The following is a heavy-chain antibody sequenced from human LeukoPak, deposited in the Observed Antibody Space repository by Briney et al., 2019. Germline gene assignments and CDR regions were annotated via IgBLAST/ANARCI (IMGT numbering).Heavy chain of an antibody. CDR2: FDPEDGET. CDR1: GYTFTGYY. Sequence: ASVKVSCKASGYTFTGYYMHWVRQAPGKGLEWMGGFDPEDGETIYAQKFQGRVTMTEDTSTDTAYMELSSLRSEDTAVYYCATGTTGTYGDYVAWGQGTLVTVSS. D-gene: IGHD4-17*01. J-gene: IGHJ5*02. V-gene: IGHV1-24*01. CDR3: ATGTTGTYGDYVA.